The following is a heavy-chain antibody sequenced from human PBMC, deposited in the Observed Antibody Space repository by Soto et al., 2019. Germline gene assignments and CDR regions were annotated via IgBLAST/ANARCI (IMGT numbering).Heavy chain of an antibody. CDR3: ARLGGFCSSTGCYGFYGMDV. CDR1: GGSISSGPYS. CDR2: FHYSENT. J-gene: IGHJ6*02. V-gene: IGHV4-39*01. Sequence: QVQLQESGPGLVKPSETLSLTCTVSGGSISSGPYSWGWIRQPPGEGLEWIGTFHYSENTYYNPSLGSPATMSVDTSKTQFSLRVTSVTVADTAMYYCARLGGFCSSTGCYGFYGMDVWGQGTTVIVSS. D-gene: IGHD2-2*01.